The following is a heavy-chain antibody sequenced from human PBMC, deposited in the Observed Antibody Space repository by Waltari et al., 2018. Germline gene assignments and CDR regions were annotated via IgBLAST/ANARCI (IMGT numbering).Heavy chain of an antibody. CDR1: GGSLRSSY. J-gene: IGHJ6*02. V-gene: IGHV4-34*01. CDR3: VRLEDCTGPGGNCYSGAPFAVDV. CDR2: INHSPNS. Sequence: QVHLQQWGAGLLRPSETLSLICAVYGGSLRSSYACWLRQASGKGLEWVGEINHSPNSNYNPSLRSRVHMSIDTSQNQFSLQLTSVTAADTGVYYCVRLEDCTGPGGNCYSGAPFAVDVWGQGTTVTVPS. D-gene: IGHD2-8*02.